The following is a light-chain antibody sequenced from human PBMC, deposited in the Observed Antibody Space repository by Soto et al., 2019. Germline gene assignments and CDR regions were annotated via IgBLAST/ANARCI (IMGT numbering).Light chain of an antibody. CDR3: QQYNTYST. V-gene: IGKV1-5*03. Sequence: DVQMTQSPSSLSACVGDRVTITFRASQSISSYLNWYQQKPGKAPKLLIYRASSLESGVPSRFSGSGSGTEFTLTISSLQPDDFATYFCQQYNTYSTFGQGTKVDI. CDR2: RAS. J-gene: IGKJ1*01. CDR1: QSISSY.